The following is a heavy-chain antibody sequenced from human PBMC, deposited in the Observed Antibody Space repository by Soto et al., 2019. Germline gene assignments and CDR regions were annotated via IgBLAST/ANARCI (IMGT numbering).Heavy chain of an antibody. J-gene: IGHJ4*02. D-gene: IGHD1-1*01. CDR2: ISSGSTNI. CDR1: GFTFSDFY. CDR3: ARDRNAAGSDY. V-gene: IGHV3-11*01. Sequence: QVQLVESGGGLVKPGGSLRLSCAASGFTFSDFYMSWIRQAPGKGLEWISYISSGSTNIFYADSVKGRFTVSRDNAKNSVYLQMDSLRAEDTAVYYCARDRNAAGSDYWGQGTLVIVSS.